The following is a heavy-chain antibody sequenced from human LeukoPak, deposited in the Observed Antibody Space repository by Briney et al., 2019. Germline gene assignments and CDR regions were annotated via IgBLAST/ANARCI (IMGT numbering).Heavy chain of an antibody. CDR3: ASTGAQYYDLLAGQYYFDY. V-gene: IGHV4-39*01. D-gene: IGHD3-9*01. Sequence: KTSETLSLTCTVSGGSISSSSYYWGWIRQPPGKGLDWIGSIEYSGSTYYNPSLKSRVTISVDTSKTPFSLKLRPVTAADTAVYYCASTGAQYYDLLAGQYYFDYWGQGTLVTVSS. J-gene: IGHJ4*02. CDR1: GGSISSSSYY. CDR2: IEYSGST.